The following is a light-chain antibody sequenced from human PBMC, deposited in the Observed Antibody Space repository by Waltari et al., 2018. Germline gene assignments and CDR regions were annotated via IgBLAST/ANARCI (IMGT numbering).Light chain of an antibody. Sequence: VLTQSPGPLSLSPGELATLSCRASQSVSRTLAWYQQKPGQDPKHLIYGASIRATGIPDRFTGSGSGTDFSLTISSLEPEDFAIYFCQHYVRLPATFGQGTKVEIK. J-gene: IGKJ1*01. V-gene: IGKV3-20*01. CDR3: QHYVRLPAT. CDR2: GAS. CDR1: QSVSRT.